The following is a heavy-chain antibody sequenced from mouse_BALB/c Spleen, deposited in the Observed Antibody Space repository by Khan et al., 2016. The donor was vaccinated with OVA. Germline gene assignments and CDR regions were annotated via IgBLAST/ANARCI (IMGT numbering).Heavy chain of an antibody. CDR1: GFTFSTFV. CDR3: TNGNYGWFAY. CDR2: ISSAGTYT. D-gene: IGHD2-1*01. J-gene: IGHJ3*01. V-gene: IGHV5-9-1*01. Sequence: EVELVESGGGLVKPGGSLKLSCSASGFTFSTFVMSWVRQTPEKRLEWVATISSAGTYTYFSDSVKGRFTISSDNAKNTLYLQMNSLRSEDTAMYYCTNGNYGWFAYWGQGTLVTVSA.